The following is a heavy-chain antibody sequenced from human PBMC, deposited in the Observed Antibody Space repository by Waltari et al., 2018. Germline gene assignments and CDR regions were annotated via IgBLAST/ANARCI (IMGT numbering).Heavy chain of an antibody. CDR2: LRNTGGT. J-gene: IGHJ4*02. CDR3: ARLPTKYYDSIGWGFFDQ. CDR1: GHLLSDAH. D-gene: IGHD3-22*01. V-gene: IGHV4-59*08. Sequence: HVQLQESGPGLVKPSATLSLTCTVSGHLLSDAHWTWIRQAPGKGLEWIAYLRNTGGTKCTPSLQSRVTISADTSKKQFSLRLTSVTAADTAVYYCARLPTKYYDSIGWGFFDQWGQGILVTVSP.